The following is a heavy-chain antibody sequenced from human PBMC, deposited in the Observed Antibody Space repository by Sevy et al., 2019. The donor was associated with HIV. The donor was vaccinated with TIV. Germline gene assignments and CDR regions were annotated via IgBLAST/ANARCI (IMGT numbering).Heavy chain of an antibody. CDR2: IWHDGSNK. Sequence: GGSLRLSCAASGFTFNFHGMHWVRQSPGKGLEWVAFIWHDGSNKYMADSVKGRFTISRDNSKNTLFLQMNSLTVEDTAVYYCARETDNSARWLDPWGQGTLVTVSS. V-gene: IGHV3-30*02. CDR1: GFTFNFHG. D-gene: IGHD4-4*01. CDR3: ARETDNSARWLDP. J-gene: IGHJ5*02.